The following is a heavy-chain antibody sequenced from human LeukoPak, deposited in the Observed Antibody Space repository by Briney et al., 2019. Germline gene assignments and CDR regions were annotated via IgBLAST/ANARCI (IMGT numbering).Heavy chain of an antibody. CDR2: INQDGSEK. CDR1: GFTFSSYW. Sequence: GGSLRLSCAASGFTFSSYWMSWVRQAPGKGLEWVANINQDGSEKYDVDSAKGRFTISRDNAKNSLYLQMNSLRAEDTAVYYCAELGITMIGGVWGKGTTVTISS. D-gene: IGHD3-10*02. J-gene: IGHJ6*04. CDR3: AELGITMIGGV. V-gene: IGHV3-7*01.